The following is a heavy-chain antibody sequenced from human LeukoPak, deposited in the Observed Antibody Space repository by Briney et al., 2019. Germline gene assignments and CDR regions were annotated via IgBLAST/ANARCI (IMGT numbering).Heavy chain of an antibody. CDR3: ARIVPAATYYYYYMDV. J-gene: IGHJ6*03. D-gene: IGHD2-2*01. CDR1: GGSISNYY. CDR2: IYYSGST. V-gene: IGHV4-59*12. Sequence: SETLSLTCTVSGGSISNYYWSWIRQPPGKGLEWIGYIYYSGSTNYNPSLKSRVTISVDTSKNQFSLKLSSVTAADTAVYYCARIVPAATYYYYYMDVWGKGTTVTVSS.